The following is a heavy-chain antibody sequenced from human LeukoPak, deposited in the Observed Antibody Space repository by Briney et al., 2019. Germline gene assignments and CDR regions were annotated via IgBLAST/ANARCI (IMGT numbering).Heavy chain of an antibody. J-gene: IGHJ4*03. CDR2: ISSSSSFI. Sequence: NPGGSLRLSCAASGFTFSSHSMNWVRQAPGKGLEWVSSISSSSSFIYYADSVKGRFTISRDNAKSSLYPQMNSLRAEDTAVYYCASRACTDGVCSFDYWGQGTLVTVSS. CDR1: GFTFSSHS. V-gene: IGHV3-21*06. D-gene: IGHD2-8*01. CDR3: ASRACTDGVCSFDY.